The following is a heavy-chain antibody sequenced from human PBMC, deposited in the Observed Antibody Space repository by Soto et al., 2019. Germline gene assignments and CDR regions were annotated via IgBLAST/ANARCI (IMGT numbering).Heavy chain of an antibody. D-gene: IGHD3-10*01. CDR1: GASINNFAYY. V-gene: IGHV4-39*01. J-gene: IGHJ5*01. Sequence: SETLSLTCSVSGASINNFAYYWGWIRRPPGKGLEWIGTVYYNENTYCNPSLKSRVAISVDTAKNQFSLNLRSVTAADTAIYFCARRERYYGSPGWFDPWGQGTLVTVSS. CDR3: ARRERYYGSPGWFDP. CDR2: VYYNENT.